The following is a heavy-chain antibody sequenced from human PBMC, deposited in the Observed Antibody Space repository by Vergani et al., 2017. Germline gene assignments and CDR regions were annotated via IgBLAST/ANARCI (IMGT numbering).Heavy chain of an antibody. J-gene: IGHJ6*03. CDR2: INHSGST. D-gene: IGHD2-2*01. CDR1: GGSFSGYY. Sequence: QVQLQQWGAGLLKPSETLSLTCAVYGGSFSGYYWSWIRQPPGKGLEWIGEINHSGSTNYNPSLKSRVTISVDTSKNQFSLKLSSVTAADTAIYYCARVLLVPAATYYYYMEVWSEGTTVTVSS. V-gene: IGHV4-34*01. CDR3: ARVLLVPAATYYYYMEV.